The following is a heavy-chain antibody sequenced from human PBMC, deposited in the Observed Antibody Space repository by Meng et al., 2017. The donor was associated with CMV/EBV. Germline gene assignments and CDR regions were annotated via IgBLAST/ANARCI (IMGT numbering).Heavy chain of an antibody. CDR3: ARDLCSSSWIQLCQGRYFDL. J-gene: IGHJ2*01. Sequence: GESLKISCAASGFTFSSYSMNWVRQAPGKGLEWVAVISYDGSNKYYADSVKGRFTISRDNSKNTLYLQMNSLRAEDTAVYYCARDLCSSSWIQLCQGRYFDLWGRGTLVTVSS. D-gene: IGHD5-18*01. V-gene: IGHV3-30*03. CDR2: ISYDGSNK. CDR1: GFTFSSYS.